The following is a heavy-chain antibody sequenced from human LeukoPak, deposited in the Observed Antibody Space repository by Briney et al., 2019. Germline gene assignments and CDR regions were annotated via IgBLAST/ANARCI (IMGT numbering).Heavy chain of an antibody. V-gene: IGHV1-2*02. CDR1: GYTFTGYY. J-gene: IGHJ4*02. CDR3: ARDLGYSYGRYYFDY. D-gene: IGHD5-18*01. CDR2: INPNSGGT. Sequence: GASVKVSCKASGYTFTGYYMHWVRQAPGQGLEWMGWINPNSGGTNYAQKFQGRVTMTMDTSISTAYMELSRLRSDDTAVYYCARDLGYSYGRYYFDYWXXGTLVTVSS.